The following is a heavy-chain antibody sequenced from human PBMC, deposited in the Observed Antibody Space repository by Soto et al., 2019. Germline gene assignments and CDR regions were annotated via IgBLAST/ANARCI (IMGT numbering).Heavy chain of an antibody. CDR3: ARIHWTQSSLDY. Sequence: TLSLTCAVSGGSIDSGAYSLSWIRQPPGKGLEWIGYVTHSGTAYSIPSLNGRLTLSVDSSQTQFSLKLTSVTAADSAVYCCARIHWTQSSLDYWGRGILVTVSS. D-gene: IGHD6-19*01. CDR2: VTHSGTA. J-gene: IGHJ4*02. CDR1: GGSIDSGAYS. V-gene: IGHV4-30-2*01.